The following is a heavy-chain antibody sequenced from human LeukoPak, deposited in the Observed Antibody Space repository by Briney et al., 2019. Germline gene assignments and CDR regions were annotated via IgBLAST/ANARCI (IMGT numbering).Heavy chain of an antibody. V-gene: IGHV4-59*01. J-gene: IGHJ6*02. CDR3: AREDRYYYGMDV. Sequence: SETLSLTCTVSGGSISSYYWGWIRQPPGKGLEWIGYIYYSGSTNYNPSLKSRVTISVDTSKNQFSLKLSSVTAADTAVYYCAREDRYYYGMDVWGQGTTVTVSS. CDR1: GGSISSYY. CDR2: IYYSGST.